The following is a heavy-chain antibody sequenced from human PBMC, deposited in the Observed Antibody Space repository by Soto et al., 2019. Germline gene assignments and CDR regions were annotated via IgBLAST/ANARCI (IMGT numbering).Heavy chain of an antibody. Sequence: QVQLVESGGGVVQPGRSLRLSCAASGFTFSSYGMHWVRQAPGKGLEWVAVIWSDGSNKYYADSVKGRFTISRDNSKNTLYLQMNSLRAEDTAVYYWARYYYDSSGYYPLWGQGTLVTVSS. V-gene: IGHV3-33*01. CDR2: IWSDGSNK. D-gene: IGHD3-22*01. CDR1: GFTFSSYG. CDR3: ARYYYDSSGYYPL. J-gene: IGHJ4*02.